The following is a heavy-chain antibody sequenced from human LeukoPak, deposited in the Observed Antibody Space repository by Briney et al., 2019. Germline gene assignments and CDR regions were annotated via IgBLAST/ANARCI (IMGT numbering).Heavy chain of an antibody. CDR3: ARGAGLDY. V-gene: IGHV4-59*01. Sequence: SETLSLTCAVYGVSFSGYYWSWIRQPPGKGLEWIGYIYYSGSTNYNPSLKSRVTISVDTSKNQFSLKLSSVTAADTAVYYCARGAGLDYWGQGTLVTVSS. CDR1: GVSFSGYY. J-gene: IGHJ4*02. CDR2: IYYSGST.